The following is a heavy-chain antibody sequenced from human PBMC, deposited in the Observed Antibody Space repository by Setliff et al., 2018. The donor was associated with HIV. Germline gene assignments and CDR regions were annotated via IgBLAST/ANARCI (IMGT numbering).Heavy chain of an antibody. V-gene: IGHV3-30*01. Sequence: LRLSCAASGFIFSSYAMHWVRQAPGKGLEWVAVMSYDGNNKYYADSVKGRFTISRDNSKNTLFLQMNSLRPEDTAVYYCARAMLKLIGYYYMDVWGKGTTVTVSS. J-gene: IGHJ6*03. D-gene: IGHD1-7*01. CDR1: GFIFSSYA. CDR3: ARAMLKLIGYYYMDV. CDR2: MSYDGNNK.